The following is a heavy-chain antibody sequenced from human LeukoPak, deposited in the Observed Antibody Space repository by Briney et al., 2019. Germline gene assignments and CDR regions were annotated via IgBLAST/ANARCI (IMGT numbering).Heavy chain of an antibody. CDR1: GVTFCGYA. Sequence: RGCPRLSSAVSGVTFCGYAMGWVRQSPGKGLESVSAVGGTGGSTYYADSVKGRFTISRDNSKNTLYLQMNSPRAEATAVYYCAKDIFLSWDSGSFDYWGQGTLVTVSS. D-gene: IGHD5-12*01. V-gene: IGHV3-23*01. J-gene: IGHJ4*02. CDR2: VGGTGGST. CDR3: AKDIFLSWDSGSFDY.